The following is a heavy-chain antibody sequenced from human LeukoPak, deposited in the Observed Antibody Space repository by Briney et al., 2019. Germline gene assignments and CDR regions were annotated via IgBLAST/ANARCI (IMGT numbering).Heavy chain of an antibody. V-gene: IGHV1-69*05. CDR3: ARHGVSYYYDSSGYYHGPIDY. J-gene: IGHJ4*02. CDR2: IIPIFGTA. Sequence: SVKVSCKASGGTFSSYAISWVRQAPGQGLEWMGGIIPIFGTANYAQKLQGRVTMTTDTSTSTAYMELRSLRSDDTAVYYCARHGVSYYYDSSGYYHGPIDYWGQGTLVTVSS. CDR1: GGTFSSYA. D-gene: IGHD3-22*01.